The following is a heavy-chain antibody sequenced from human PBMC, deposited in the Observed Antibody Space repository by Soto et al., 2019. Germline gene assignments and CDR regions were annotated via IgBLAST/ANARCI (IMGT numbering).Heavy chain of an antibody. CDR3: ARMDSGTYSDAFET. V-gene: IGHV2-26*01. D-gene: IGHD1-26*01. Sequence: QGTLKESGPALVRPTEPLTLTCSASGLSLTHTDMGVSWIRQPPGKALEWLANIFPDGDTAYSPSLESKVTISRAPSKNKVALHLAEIDPGDTAVYYCARMDSGTYSDAFETWGQGTMVSVSS. CDR2: IFPDGDT. J-gene: IGHJ3*02. CDR1: GLSLTHTDMG.